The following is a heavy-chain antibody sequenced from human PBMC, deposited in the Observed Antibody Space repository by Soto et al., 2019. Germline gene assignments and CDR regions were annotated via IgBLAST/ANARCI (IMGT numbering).Heavy chain of an antibody. D-gene: IGHD6-19*01. V-gene: IGHV3-7*03. Sequence: GGSLRLSCAASGFTFSSYWMIWVRQAPGKGLEWVANIKQDGSEKYYVDSVKGRFTISRDNAKNSLYLQMNSLRAEDTAVYYCARVAAVAGTRGGFDPWGQGTLVTVSS. CDR2: IKQDGSEK. CDR1: GFTFSSYW. CDR3: ARVAAVAGTRGGFDP. J-gene: IGHJ5*02.